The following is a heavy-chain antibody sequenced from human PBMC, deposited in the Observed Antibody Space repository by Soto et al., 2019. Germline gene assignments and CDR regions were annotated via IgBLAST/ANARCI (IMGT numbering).Heavy chain of an antibody. CDR3: ALLTYYYDSSGYYSSAEYFQH. CDR2: IYWDDDK. CDR1: GFSLSTSGVG. D-gene: IGHD3-22*01. J-gene: IGHJ1*01. Sequence: QITLKESGPTLVKPTQTLTLTCTFSGFSLSTSGVGVGWIRQPPGKALEWLALIYWDDDKRYSPSLKSRLTINEDTSKNQVVLTMTNMDPVDTATYYCALLTYYYDSSGYYSSAEYFQHWGQGTLVTVSS. V-gene: IGHV2-5*02.